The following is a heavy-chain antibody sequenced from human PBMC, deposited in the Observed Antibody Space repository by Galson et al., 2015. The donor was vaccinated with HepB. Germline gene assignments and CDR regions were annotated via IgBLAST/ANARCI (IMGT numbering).Heavy chain of an antibody. D-gene: IGHD1-26*01. CDR1: GYTFTKYW. Sequence: QSGAEVKESGKSLKISCKGFGYTFTKYWIGWVRQMPGRGLEWMGIIYPGDSYTRYSPSFQGQVTISADKVTNTTYLQLSSLKASDTAIYYCARTLGDKGGWGYWGQGTLVTVSS. V-gene: IGHV5-51*03. J-gene: IGHJ4*02. CDR3: ARTLGDKGGWGY. CDR2: IYPGDSYT.